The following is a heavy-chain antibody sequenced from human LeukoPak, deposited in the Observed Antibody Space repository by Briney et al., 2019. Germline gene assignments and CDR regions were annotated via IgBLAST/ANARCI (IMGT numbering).Heavy chain of an antibody. Sequence: GGSLTLSCLGSGFTFRRYWMSWVRQAGGKGLGWVAYINQDGSENYYMDSVKGRFTSSRDSAKRSLNLQMYSLRAEDTAVYFCARDCRGGFMVRGGVKNYYYMDVWGKGTTVTVSS. CDR2: INQDGSEN. V-gene: IGHV3-7*01. CDR3: ARDCRGGFMVRGGVKNYYYMDV. CDR1: GFTFRRYW. J-gene: IGHJ6*03. D-gene: IGHD3-10*01.